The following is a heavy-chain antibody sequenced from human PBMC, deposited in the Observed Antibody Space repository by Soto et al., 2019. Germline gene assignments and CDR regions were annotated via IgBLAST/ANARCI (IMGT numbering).Heavy chain of an antibody. Sequence: ASVKVSCKASGYTLSNYDMNWVRQATGQGPEWIGWVNPNNGDTGYAQKFQGRVTLTTDISTTTAYMELTSLRSEDTAIYYCAKVSRKGSAIDFDYWGQGTLVTVSS. CDR1: GYTLSNYD. CDR2: VNPNNGDT. V-gene: IGHV1-8*01. D-gene: IGHD3-10*01. J-gene: IGHJ4*02. CDR3: AKVSRKGSAIDFDY.